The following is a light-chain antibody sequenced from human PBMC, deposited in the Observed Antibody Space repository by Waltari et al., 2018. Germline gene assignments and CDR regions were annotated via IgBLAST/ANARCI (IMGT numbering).Light chain of an antibody. Sequence: ENVLTKSPGTLSLSPGERATLSCRASQSVSSSYIAWYQQKPGQAPRLHIDGASSRATGIPEMFSGSVSGTDFTLTISRLQPEYFAVYYCQQYGRSPGTFGQGTKVEIK. V-gene: IGKV3-20*01. J-gene: IGKJ1*01. CDR2: GAS. CDR3: QQYGRSPGT. CDR1: QSVSSSY.